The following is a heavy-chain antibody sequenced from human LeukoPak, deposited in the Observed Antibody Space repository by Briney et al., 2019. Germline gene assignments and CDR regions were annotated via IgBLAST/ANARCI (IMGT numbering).Heavy chain of an antibody. CDR2: ISAYNGNT. CDR3: ARDRSCSGGSCFPFSYYYYGMDV. CDR1: GYTFTSYG. J-gene: IGHJ6*02. Sequence: ASVKVSCKASGYTFTSYGISWVRQAPGQGLEWMGWISAYNGNTNYAQKLQGRVTMTTDTSTSTAYMELRSLRSDDTTVYYCARDRSCSGGSCFPFSYYYYGMDVWGQGTTVTVSS. V-gene: IGHV1-18*01. D-gene: IGHD2-15*01.